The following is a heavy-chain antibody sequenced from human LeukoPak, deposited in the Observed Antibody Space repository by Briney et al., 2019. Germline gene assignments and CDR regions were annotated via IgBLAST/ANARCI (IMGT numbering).Heavy chain of an antibody. D-gene: IGHD5-24*01. CDR1: GGSFSGYY. CDR3: AGAKRWLQLQDWFDP. V-gene: IGHV4-34*01. J-gene: IGHJ5*02. Sequence: SETLSLTCAVYGGSFSGYYWSWIRQPPGKGLEWIGEINHSGSTNYNPSLKSRVTISVDTSKNQFSLKLSSVTAADTAVYYCAGAKRWLQLQDWFDPWGQGTLVTVSS. CDR2: INHSGST.